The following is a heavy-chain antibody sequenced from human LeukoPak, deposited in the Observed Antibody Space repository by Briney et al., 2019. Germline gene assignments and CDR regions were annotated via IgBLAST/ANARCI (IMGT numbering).Heavy chain of an antibody. CDR2: MNPKSGNT. J-gene: IGHJ6*03. CDR3: ARGGKREGLLWFGELLSTTYYYYYMDV. Sequence: GASVKVSCKASGYTFTSYGISWVRQATGQGLEWMGWMNPKSGNTGYAQKFQGRVTMTRNTSISTAYMELNSLRSEDTAVYYCARGGKREGLLWFGELLSTTYYYYYMDVWGKGTTVTISS. V-gene: IGHV1-8*02. CDR1: GYTFTSYG. D-gene: IGHD3-10*01.